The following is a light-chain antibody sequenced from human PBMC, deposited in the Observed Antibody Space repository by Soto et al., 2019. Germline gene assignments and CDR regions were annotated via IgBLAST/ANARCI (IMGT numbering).Light chain of an antibody. CDR2: GAS. CDR1: QSVAGSY. CDR3: QQYGVSPRT. Sequence: EIMLTQSPVTLSLSPGERATLSCRASQSVAGSYLAWYQQKPGRTPRLLIYGASTRATGIPDRFSGSGSGTEFTLTINRLEPEDFAVYYCQQYGVSPRTFGQGTKVDIK. J-gene: IGKJ1*01. V-gene: IGKV3-20*01.